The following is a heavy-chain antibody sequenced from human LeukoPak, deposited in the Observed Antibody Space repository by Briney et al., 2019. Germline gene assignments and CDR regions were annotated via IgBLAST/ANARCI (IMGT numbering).Heavy chain of an antibody. Sequence: SETLSLTCSVCGDSLNGYYWSWIRQPAGEGLEWIGRIHSGGTNYNPSLKSRVTMSLDTSKNQLSLRLTSVTAADTAVYYCARVHSYASGIEVWGQGTTVTVSS. CDR2: IHSGGT. CDR1: GDSLNGYY. J-gene: IGHJ6*02. CDR3: ARVHSYASGIEV. D-gene: IGHD3-16*01. V-gene: IGHV4-4*07.